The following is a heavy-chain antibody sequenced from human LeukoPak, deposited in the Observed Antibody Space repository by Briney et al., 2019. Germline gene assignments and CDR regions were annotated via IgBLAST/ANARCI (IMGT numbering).Heavy chain of an antibody. D-gene: IGHD6-19*01. Sequence: GGSLRLSCAASGFTFDDYDMHWVRQAPGKGLEWVSGISWNSGSIGYADSVKGRFTISRDNAKNSLYLQVNSLRAEDTALYDCAKDIAAVAGGAFDIWGQGTMVTVSS. J-gene: IGHJ3*02. CDR1: GFTFDDYD. V-gene: IGHV3-9*01. CDR3: AKDIAAVAGGAFDI. CDR2: ISWNSGSI.